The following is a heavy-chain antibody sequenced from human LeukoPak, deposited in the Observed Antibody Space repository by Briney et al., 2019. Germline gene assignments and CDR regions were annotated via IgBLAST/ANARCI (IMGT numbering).Heavy chain of an antibody. CDR1: GGSISSYY. D-gene: IGHD3-10*01. V-gene: IGHV4-4*07. CDR2: IYTSGST. Sequence: SETLSLTCTVSGGSISSYYWSWIRQPAGKGLEWIGRIYTSGSTNYNPSLKSRVTMSVDTSKNQFSLKLSSVTAADTAVYYCARGLDQYGSGSYYNDYWGQGTLVTVSS. J-gene: IGHJ4*02. CDR3: ARGLDQYGSGSYYNDY.